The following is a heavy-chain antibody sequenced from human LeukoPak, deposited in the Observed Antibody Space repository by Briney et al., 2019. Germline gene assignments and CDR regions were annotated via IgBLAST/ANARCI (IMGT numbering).Heavy chain of an antibody. D-gene: IGHD4-23*01. CDR1: GFTFSSYA. Sequence: PGGSLRLSCAASGFTFSSYAMSWVRQAPGKGLEWVSAISSSGGSTYYADSVKGRFTISRDNSKNTLYLQMNSLRAEDTAVYYCAKDGLTVVTPRYFDLWGRGTLVTVSS. V-gene: IGHV3-23*01. CDR2: ISSSGGST. J-gene: IGHJ2*01. CDR3: AKDGLTVVTPRYFDL.